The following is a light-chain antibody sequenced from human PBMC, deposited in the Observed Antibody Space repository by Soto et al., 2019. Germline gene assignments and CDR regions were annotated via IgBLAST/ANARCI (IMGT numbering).Light chain of an antibody. CDR2: GAS. CDR3: QQYGSSPGT. Sequence: ILMTLSHPTLPVSPGEAATLSCGASQSVGSNLAWYQQKPGQAPRLLIFGASIRATGLPDRFSGGGSGTDFTLTISRLEPEDFAVYYCQQYGSSPGTFSQGTKVDI. CDR1: QSVGSN. V-gene: IGKV3-20*01. J-gene: IGKJ1*01.